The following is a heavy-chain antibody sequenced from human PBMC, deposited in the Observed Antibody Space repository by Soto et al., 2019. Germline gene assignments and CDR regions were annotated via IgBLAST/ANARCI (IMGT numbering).Heavy chain of an antibody. CDR3: ARYFDYLYHFDY. Sequence: QLQLQESGPGLVKPSETLSLTCTVSGGSIGSSSYYWGWIRQPPGKGLEWIGNIYYRGVTYYNPSLKSRVIISVDTSKNQFSLKLSSVTAADTAVYYCARYFDYLYHFDYWGQGTVVTVSS. J-gene: IGHJ4*02. CDR1: GGSIGSSSYY. V-gene: IGHV4-39*01. CDR2: IYYRGVT. D-gene: IGHD3-9*01.